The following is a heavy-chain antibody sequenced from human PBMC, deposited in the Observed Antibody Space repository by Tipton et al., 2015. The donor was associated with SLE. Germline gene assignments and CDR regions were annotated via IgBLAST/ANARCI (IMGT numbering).Heavy chain of an antibody. CDR2: IYYSGST. V-gene: IGHV4-39*07. D-gene: IGHD3-16*01. CDR1: GGSIGSSSYY. CDR3: ARDPYLGAFDI. Sequence: TLSLTCTVSGGSIGSSSYYWGWIRQPPGKGLEWIGSIYYSGSTNYNPSLKSRVTISVDTSKNQFSLKLSSVTAADTAVYYCARDPYLGAFDIWGQGTMVTVSS. J-gene: IGHJ3*02.